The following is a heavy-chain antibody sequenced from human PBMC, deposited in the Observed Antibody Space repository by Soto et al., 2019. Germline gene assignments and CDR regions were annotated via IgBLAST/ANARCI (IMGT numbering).Heavy chain of an antibody. D-gene: IGHD1-1*01. Sequence: QVHLVQSGAEVKKPGASVKVSCKGSGYTFTSYGITWVRQAPGQGLEWVGWISAHNGNTDYAQELQGRVTVTRDTSTSTAYMELRSLRSDDTAVYYCARGRYGDYWGQGALVTVSS. CDR2: ISAHNGNT. V-gene: IGHV1-18*01. CDR1: GYTFTSYG. J-gene: IGHJ4*02. CDR3: ARGRYGDY.